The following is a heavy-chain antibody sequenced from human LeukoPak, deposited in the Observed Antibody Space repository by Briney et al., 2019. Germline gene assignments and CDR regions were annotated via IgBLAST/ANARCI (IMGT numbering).Heavy chain of an antibody. V-gene: IGHV5-51*01. CDR1: GYKFTSYW. CDR2: IFPGDSDS. D-gene: IGHD6-19*01. J-gene: IGHJ5*02. Sequence: GESLKISCKGSGYKFTSYWIGWVRQMPGKGLEWMGIIFPGDSDSRYSPSFQGQVTISADKSINTAYLQWSSLKASDTAMYYCARYSSARGGRVNNWFDPWGQGTLVTVSS. CDR3: ARYSSARGGRVNNWFDP.